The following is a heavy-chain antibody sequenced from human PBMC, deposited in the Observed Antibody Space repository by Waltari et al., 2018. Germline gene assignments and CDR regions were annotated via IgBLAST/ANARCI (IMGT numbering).Heavy chain of an antibody. D-gene: IGHD4-17*01. Sequence: EVHLVESGGGLVHPGGSLRVSCEVSGFIVSSYRIRWVRQPPGEGLEWVSVIYSGGSTFYSGSVTGRFTISRDNSYNTLFLDMRNLRTEDTATYYCAREMDGGYLDIWGQGTLVTVSS. CDR1: GFIVSSYR. J-gene: IGHJ4*02. CDR2: IYSGGST. V-gene: IGHV3-66*01. CDR3: AREMDGGYLDI.